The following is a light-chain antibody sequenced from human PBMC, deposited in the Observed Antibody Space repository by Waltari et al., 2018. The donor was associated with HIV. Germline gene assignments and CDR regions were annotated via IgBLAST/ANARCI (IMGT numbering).Light chain of an antibody. CDR2: EVS. V-gene: IGLV2-14*01. CDR1: SSDLGGYNY. Sequence: QSALTQPASVSESPGQSITISCTGTSSDLGGYNYVSWHQHHPGRAPKLIIFEVSNRPSGVSNRFSGSKSGNTASLIISGLLAEDDADYYCSSYTSGTTWVFGGGTKLTVL. J-gene: IGLJ3*02. CDR3: SSYTSGTTWV.